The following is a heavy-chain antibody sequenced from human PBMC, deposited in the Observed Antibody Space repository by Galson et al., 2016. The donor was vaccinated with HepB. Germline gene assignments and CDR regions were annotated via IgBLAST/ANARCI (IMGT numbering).Heavy chain of an antibody. CDR1: GYPFLGYG. V-gene: IGHV1-18*01. D-gene: IGHD2/OR15-2a*01. J-gene: IGHJ4*02. Sequence: SVKVSCKASGYPFLGYGLSWVRQAPGQGLEWMGWISAYKGDTRYAQKFQGRVTMTTDTSTNTVFMELRSLRSDDTALYYCARDESPYRLSFLFWGQGTLVIVSS. CDR3: ARDESPYRLSFLF. CDR2: ISAYKGDT.